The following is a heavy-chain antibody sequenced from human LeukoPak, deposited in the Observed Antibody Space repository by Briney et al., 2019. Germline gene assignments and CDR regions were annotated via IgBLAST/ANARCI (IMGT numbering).Heavy chain of an antibody. CDR1: GYFFSSYG. J-gene: IGHJ4*02. V-gene: IGHV1-18*01. CDR2: ISAYDGNT. D-gene: IGHD6-13*01. Sequence: GASVKVSCKASGYFFSSYGFSWVRQAPGQGLEWMGWISAYDGNTNYAQKIQGRVAMATDTSTSTAYMELRSLRSGDSAVYFCARIAEQHLQYYFDYWGQGTLVTVSS. CDR3: ARIAEQHLQYYFDY.